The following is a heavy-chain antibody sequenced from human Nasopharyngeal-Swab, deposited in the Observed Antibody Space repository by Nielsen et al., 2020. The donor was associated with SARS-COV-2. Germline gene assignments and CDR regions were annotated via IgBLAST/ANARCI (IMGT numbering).Heavy chain of an antibody. CDR3: AKDTSSSWYVGWFDP. J-gene: IGHJ5*02. CDR1: GFTFSSYA. CDR2: ISWNSGSI. V-gene: IGHV3-9*01. D-gene: IGHD6-13*01. Sequence: SLKISCAASGFTFSSYAMSWVCQAPGKGLEWVSGISWNSGSIGYADSVKGRFTISRDNAKNSLYLQMNSLRAEDTALYYCAKDTSSSWYVGWFDPWGQGTLVTVSS.